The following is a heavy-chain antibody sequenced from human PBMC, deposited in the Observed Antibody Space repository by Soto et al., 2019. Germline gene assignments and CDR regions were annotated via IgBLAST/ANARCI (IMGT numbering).Heavy chain of an antibody. CDR3: ARGMITFGGVSQDYFDY. J-gene: IGHJ4*02. Sequence: VASVKVSCKASGYTFTSYYMHWVRQAPGQGLEWMGIINPSGGSTSYAQKFQGRVTMTRDTSTSTVYMELSSLRSEDTAVYYCARGMITFGGVSQDYFDYWGQGTLVTVSS. D-gene: IGHD3-16*01. V-gene: IGHV1-46*01. CDR2: INPSGGST. CDR1: GYTFTSYY.